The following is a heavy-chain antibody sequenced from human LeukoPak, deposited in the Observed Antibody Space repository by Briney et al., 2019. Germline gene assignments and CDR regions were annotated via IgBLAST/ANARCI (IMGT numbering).Heavy chain of an antibody. D-gene: IGHD6-13*01. CDR3: ARLGGQQLVQDY. CDR1: GGSISSYY. Sequence: KASETLSLTCTVSGGSISSYYWSWIRQPPGKGLEWIGYIYYSGSTNYNPSLKGRVTISVDTSKNQFSLKLSSVTAADTAVYYCARLGGQQLVQDYWGQGTLVTVSS. J-gene: IGHJ4*02. CDR2: IYYSGST. V-gene: IGHV4-59*01.